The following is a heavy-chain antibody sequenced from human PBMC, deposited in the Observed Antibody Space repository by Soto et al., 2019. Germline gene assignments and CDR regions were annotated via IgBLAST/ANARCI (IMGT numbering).Heavy chain of an antibody. V-gene: IGHV3-53*01. D-gene: IGHD7-27*01. J-gene: IGHJ3*02. CDR3: ARAASGDAFDI. Sequence: GGSLRLSCAASGFTVSTNHMSWVRQAPGKGLEWVSIIYSGDGAYFADSVKGRFTISRDNSKNTLYLQMNSLRAEDTAVYYCARAASGDAFDIWGQGTMVTV. CDR2: IYSGDGA. CDR1: GFTVSTNH.